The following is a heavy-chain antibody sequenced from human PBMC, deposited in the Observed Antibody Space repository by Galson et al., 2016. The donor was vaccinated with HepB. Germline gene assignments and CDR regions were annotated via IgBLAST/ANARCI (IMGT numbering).Heavy chain of an antibody. Sequence: SLRLSCAASGFSFGDYYVTWIRQAPGKGLEWLSYISSSGSMKYYADSVKGRFTISRDNAKNSVYLQMHSLRADDTAVYYCARDPTGGYYDVLTGRHYGMDVWGQGTTVTVSS. CDR2: ISSSGSMK. J-gene: IGHJ6*02. V-gene: IGHV3-11*01. D-gene: IGHD3-9*01. CDR3: ARDPTGGYYDVLTGRHYGMDV. CDR1: GFSFGDYY.